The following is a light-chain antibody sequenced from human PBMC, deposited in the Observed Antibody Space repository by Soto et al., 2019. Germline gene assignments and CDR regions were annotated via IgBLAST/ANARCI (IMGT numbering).Light chain of an antibody. CDR2: DTT. V-gene: IGLV7-46*01. CDR1: TGAITYSLY. J-gene: IGLJ1*01. CDR3: LLSYNGPYV. Sequence: QAVVTQEPSLTVSPGGTVTLTCGSSTGAITYSLYPSSFQQKPGQAPRTLIYDTTNRHSWTPARFSGSLLRGKAALTLSGAQPEDEAEYYCLLSYNGPYVFGTGTKVTVL.